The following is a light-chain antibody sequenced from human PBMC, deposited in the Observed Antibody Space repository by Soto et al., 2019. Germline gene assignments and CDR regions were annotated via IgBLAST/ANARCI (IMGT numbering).Light chain of an antibody. J-gene: IGKJ1*01. CDR1: QSVSSN. CDR2: GAS. V-gene: IGKV3-15*01. CDR3: QQYNNWPPWT. Sequence: EIVMTQSPATLSVSPGERATLSCRASQSVSSNLAWYQQKPGQAPRLLIYGASTRATVIPARFSGSGSGKEFTLTISSLQSEDFAVYYCQQYNNWPPWTFGQGTKVDI.